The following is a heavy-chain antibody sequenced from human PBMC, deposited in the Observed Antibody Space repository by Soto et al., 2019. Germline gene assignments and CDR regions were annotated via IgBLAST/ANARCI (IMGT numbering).Heavy chain of an antibody. D-gene: IGHD1-20*01. Sequence: EVQLLESGGGLVQPGGSLRLSCAASGFTFSSYAMSWVRQAPGMGLEWVSTIGGSGGSTYYGDSVKGRFTISRDSSKNTLYLEMSILRADETAVYYCAKGLTNWTSTRGGGNAFDIRGQGTRVTVSS. V-gene: IGHV3-23*01. CDR1: GFTFSSYA. CDR3: AKGLTNWTSTRGGGNAFDI. J-gene: IGHJ3*02. CDR2: IGGSGGST.